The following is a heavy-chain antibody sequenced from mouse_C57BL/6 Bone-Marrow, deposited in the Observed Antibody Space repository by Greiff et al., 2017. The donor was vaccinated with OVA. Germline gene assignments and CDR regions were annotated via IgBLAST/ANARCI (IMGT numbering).Heavy chain of an antibody. CDR3: VRDGLGRRYFDV. Sequence: EVQRVESGGGLVQPKGSLKLSCAASGFTFNTYAMHWVRQAPGKGLEWVARIRSKSSNYATYYADSVKDRFTISRDDSQSMRYLQMNNLKTEDTAVYDGVRDGLGRRYFDVWGTGTTVTVSS. CDR1: GFTFNTYA. D-gene: IGHD4-1*01. J-gene: IGHJ1*03. V-gene: IGHV10-3*01. CDR2: IRSKSSNYAT.